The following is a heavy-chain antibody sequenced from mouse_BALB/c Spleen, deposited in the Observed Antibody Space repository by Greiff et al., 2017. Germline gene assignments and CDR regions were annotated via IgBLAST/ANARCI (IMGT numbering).Heavy chain of an antibody. CDR1: GFNIKDTY. CDR3: ARDDWGYSMDY. J-gene: IGHJ4*01. CDR2: IDPANGNT. Sequence: VQLQQSGAELVKPGASVKLSCTASGFNIKDTYLHWVKQRPEQGLEWIGRIDPANGNTKYNPKFQGRATISADTSSNTAYLQLRSLESEDSAVYYSARDDWGYSMDYWGRGTSVTVSS. D-gene: IGHD4-1*01. V-gene: IGHV14-3*02.